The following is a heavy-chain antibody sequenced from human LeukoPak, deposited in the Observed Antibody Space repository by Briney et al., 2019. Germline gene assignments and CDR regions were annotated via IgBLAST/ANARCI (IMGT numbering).Heavy chain of an antibody. CDR3: ARDCQYSSGWYAPYDAFDI. CDR2: ISSSSRTI. CDR1: GFIFSSFS. D-gene: IGHD6-19*01. Sequence: QRGGSLRLSCAASGFIFSSFSMNWVRQAPGKGLEWISYISSSSRTIYYADSVKGRFTISRDNAKNSLYLQMNSLRAEDTAVYYCARDCQYSSGWYAPYDAFDIWGQGTMVTVSS. J-gene: IGHJ3*02. V-gene: IGHV3-48*01.